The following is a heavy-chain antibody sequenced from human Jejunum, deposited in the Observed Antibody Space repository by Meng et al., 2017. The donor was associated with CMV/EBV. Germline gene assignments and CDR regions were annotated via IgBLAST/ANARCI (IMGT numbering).Heavy chain of an antibody. D-gene: IGHD4-17*01. V-gene: IGHV4-39*07. J-gene: IGHJ4*02. CDR3: ARILLNDYGDYFDY. CDR2: IYNSGNT. CDR1: GSISSKSYY. Sequence: GSISSKSYYWGWIRQPPGKGLEWIGIIYNSGNTYYNPSLKSRVTISKDTSKNQFSLKLTSVTAADTAVYYCARILLNDYGDYFDYWGQGALVTVSS.